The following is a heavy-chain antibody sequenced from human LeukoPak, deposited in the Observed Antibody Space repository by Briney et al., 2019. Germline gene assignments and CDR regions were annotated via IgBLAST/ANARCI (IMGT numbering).Heavy chain of an antibody. D-gene: IGHD3-3*01. V-gene: IGHV4-59*08. Sequence: PSETLSLTCTVSGASISRHYWTWIRQSPGKRLEWIGYVFYSGTTSYSPSLNSRVTISIDTSKNQFSLKLSSVTAADTAVYFCARHVGFFDAFDIWGQGTMVTVSS. CDR1: GASISRHY. CDR2: VFYSGTT. J-gene: IGHJ3*02. CDR3: ARHVGFFDAFDI.